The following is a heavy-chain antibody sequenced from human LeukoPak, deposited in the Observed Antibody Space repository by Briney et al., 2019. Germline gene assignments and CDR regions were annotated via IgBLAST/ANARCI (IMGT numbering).Heavy chain of an antibody. V-gene: IGHV4-34*01. Sequence: SETLSLTCAVYGGSFSGYYWSWIRQPPGKGLEWIGEINHSGSTNYNPSLKSRVTISVDTSKNQFSLKLSSVTAADTAVYYCAGGYYDSSGYYGFDYWGQGTLVTVSS. CDR2: INHSGST. CDR1: GGSFSGYY. CDR3: AGGYYDSSGYYGFDY. J-gene: IGHJ4*02. D-gene: IGHD3-22*01.